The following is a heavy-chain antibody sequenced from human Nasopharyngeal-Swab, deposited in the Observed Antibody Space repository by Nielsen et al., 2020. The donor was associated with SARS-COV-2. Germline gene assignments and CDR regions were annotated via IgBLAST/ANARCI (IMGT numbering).Heavy chain of an antibody. CDR2: ISYDGSNK. V-gene: IGHV3-30-3*01. CDR1: GFTFSSYA. J-gene: IGHJ5*02. CDR3: ANWFDP. Sequence: GGSLGLSCAASGFTFSSYAMHWVRQAPGKGLEWVAVISYDGSNKYYADSVKGRFTISRDNSKNTLYLQMNSLRAEDTAVYYCANWFDPWGQGTLVTVSS.